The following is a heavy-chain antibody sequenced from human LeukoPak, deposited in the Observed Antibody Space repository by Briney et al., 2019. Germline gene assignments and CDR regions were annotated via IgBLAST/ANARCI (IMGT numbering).Heavy chain of an antibody. CDR1: GFPFSIYG. CDR2: ISGSGGST. D-gene: IGHD6-19*01. J-gene: IGHJ6*03. CDR3: AAGSGWKPYYYNYYMDV. Sequence: GSLRLSCAGSGFPFSIYGMNWVRQAPGKGLEWVSAISGSGGSTYYADSVKGRFIISRDNSKNTLYLHMSSLRGEDTALYYCAAGSGWKPYYYNYYMDVWGKGTTVTVSS. V-gene: IGHV3-23*01.